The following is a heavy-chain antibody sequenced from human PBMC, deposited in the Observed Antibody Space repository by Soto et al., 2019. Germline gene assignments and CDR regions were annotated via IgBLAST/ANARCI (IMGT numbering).Heavy chain of an antibody. V-gene: IGHV2-26*01. J-gene: IGHJ6*02. CDR1: GFSLSNARMG. D-gene: IGHD6-13*01. CDR2: IFSNDEK. Sequence: QVTLKESGPVLVKPTETLTLTCTVSGFSLSNARMGVSWIRQPPGKALEWLAHIFSNDEKSYSTSLKSRLTISKDTSKSQVVLTMTNMDPVDTATYYCARIKSSSWYPIYYYYGMDVWGQGTTVTVSS. CDR3: ARIKSSSWYPIYYYYGMDV.